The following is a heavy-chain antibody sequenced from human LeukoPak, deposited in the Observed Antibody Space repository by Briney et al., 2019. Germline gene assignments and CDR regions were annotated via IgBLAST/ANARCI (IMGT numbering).Heavy chain of an antibody. D-gene: IGHD1-26*01. J-gene: IGHJ4*02. CDR3: ARSPSGELDY. V-gene: IGHV1-2*02. Sequence: GASAKVSCKTSGYTFTSYYIHWVRQAPGQGLDYMGWINPDNGGTNYAQNFQGRVIMTRDTSISTAYMQLSRLTSDDTAVYYCARSPSGELDYWGRGTLVSVPS. CDR2: INPDNGGT. CDR1: GYTFTSYY.